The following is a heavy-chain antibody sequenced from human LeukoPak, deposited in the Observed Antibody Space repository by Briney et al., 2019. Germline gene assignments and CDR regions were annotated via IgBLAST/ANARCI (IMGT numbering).Heavy chain of an antibody. CDR2: MNPNSGNT. CDR3: ASALRGCSGGSCYSTALYYFDY. J-gene: IGHJ4*02. CDR1: GYTFTSYD. Sequence: ASVKVSCKASGYTFTSYDINWVRQATGQGLEWMGWMNPNSGNTGYAQKFQGRLTMTRNTSISTAYMELSSLRSEDTAVYYCASALRGCSGGSCYSTALYYFDYWGRGTLVTVSS. V-gene: IGHV1-8*01. D-gene: IGHD2-15*01.